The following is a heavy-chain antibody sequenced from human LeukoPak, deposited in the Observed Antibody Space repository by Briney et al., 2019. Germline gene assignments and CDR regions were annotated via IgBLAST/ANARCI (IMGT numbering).Heavy chain of an antibody. Sequence: PSETLSLTCAVYGGSFSGYYWSWVRQAPGKGLEWVSVIYSGGSTYYADSVKGRFTISRDNSKNTLYLQMNSLRAEDTAVCYCARDRSRDSSSDLWGQGTLVTVSS. J-gene: IGHJ4*02. D-gene: IGHD6-6*01. CDR1: GGSFSGYY. CDR2: IYSGGST. V-gene: IGHV3-66*01. CDR3: ARDRSRDSSSDL.